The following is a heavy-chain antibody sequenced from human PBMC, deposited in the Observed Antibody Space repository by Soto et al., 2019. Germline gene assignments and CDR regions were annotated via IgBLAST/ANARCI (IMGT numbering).Heavy chain of an antibody. J-gene: IGHJ3*02. Sequence: GGSLRLSCAASGFTFSSYAVHWVRQAPGKGLEWVAVISYDGSNKYYADSVKGRFTISRDNSKNTLYLQMNSLRAEDTAVYYCATSTVVTRGDALDIWGQGTMVTVSS. CDR2: ISYDGSNK. CDR3: ATSTVVTRGDALDI. D-gene: IGHD4-17*01. CDR1: GFTFSSYA. V-gene: IGHV3-30-3*01.